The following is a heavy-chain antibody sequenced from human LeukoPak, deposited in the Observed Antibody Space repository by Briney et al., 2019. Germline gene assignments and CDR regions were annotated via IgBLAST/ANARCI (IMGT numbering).Heavy chain of an antibody. V-gene: IGHV1-2*06. Sequence: GASVKVSCKASGYTFTGYYMHWVRHAPGQGLEWMGRINPNIGGTNYAQKFQGRVTMTRDMSISTAFMDLSSLRSDDTAVYYCARYHYGLDYWGQGTLVTVSS. J-gene: IGHJ4*02. D-gene: IGHD4-17*01. CDR3: ARYHYGLDY. CDR2: INPNIGGT. CDR1: GYTFTGYY.